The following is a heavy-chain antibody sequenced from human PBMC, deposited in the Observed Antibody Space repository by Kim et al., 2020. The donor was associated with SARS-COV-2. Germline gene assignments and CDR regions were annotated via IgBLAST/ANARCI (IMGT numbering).Heavy chain of an antibody. Sequence: ASVKVSCKTSGYSFSTHALNWVRQAPGQGLEWMGSIDTNTGNPTYAQDFTGRFVFSLDTSVSTAYLQISSLKSDDTAVYYCARDFRDSIISIRPYYFDYWGQGTLVSVSS. V-gene: IGHV7-4-1*02. D-gene: IGHD2-21*01. CDR3: ARDFRDSIISIRPYYFDY. CDR1: GYSFSTHA. J-gene: IGHJ4*02. CDR2: IDTNTGNP.